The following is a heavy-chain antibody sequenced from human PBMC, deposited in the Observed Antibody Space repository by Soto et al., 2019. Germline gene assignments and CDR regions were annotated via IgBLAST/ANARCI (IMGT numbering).Heavy chain of an antibody. J-gene: IGHJ4*02. Sequence: GASVKVSCKAPGYTFTSYAMHWVRQAPGQRLEWMGWINTGNGNTKYSQKFQGRVTITRDTSASTAYMELSRLRSDDTAVYYCARDPITLIGIDYRGQGTLVTGS. CDR3: ARDPITLIGIDY. CDR2: INTGNGNT. V-gene: IGHV1-3*04. CDR1: GYTFTSYA. D-gene: IGHD3-22*01.